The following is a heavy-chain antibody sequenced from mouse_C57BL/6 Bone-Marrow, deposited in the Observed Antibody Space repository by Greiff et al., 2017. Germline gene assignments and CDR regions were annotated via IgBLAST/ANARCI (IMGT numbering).Heavy chain of an antibody. J-gene: IGHJ4*01. CDR1: GYTFTSYW. V-gene: IGHV1-74*01. CDR3: AIKGNMDY. CDR2: IHPSASDT. Sequence: QVQLQQPGAELVKPGASVKVSCQASGYTFTSYWMHWVQQRPGQGLEWIGRIHPSASDTNYNHKLKGKATLTVDKSSSTAYMQLSSRTTEDSAVYCYAIKGNMDYWGQGTSVTVSS.